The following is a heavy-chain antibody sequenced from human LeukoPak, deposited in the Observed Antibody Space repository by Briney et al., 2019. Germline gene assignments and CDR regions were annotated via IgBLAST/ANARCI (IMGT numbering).Heavy chain of an antibody. Sequence: GASVKVSCKASGYIFTRYYMHSVRQAPGHGLEWMGWINPNSGGTNYAQKFQGRVTMTRDTSISTAYMELSRLRSDDTAVYCCARVASTDPNRRYLGYWGQGTLVTVSS. CDR2: INPNSGGT. CDR1: GYIFTRYY. J-gene: IGHJ4*02. CDR3: ARVASTDPNRRYLGY. D-gene: IGHD1-14*01. V-gene: IGHV1-2*02.